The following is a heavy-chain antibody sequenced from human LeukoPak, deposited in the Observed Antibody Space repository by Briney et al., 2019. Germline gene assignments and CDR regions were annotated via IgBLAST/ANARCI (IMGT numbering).Heavy chain of an antibody. J-gene: IGHJ4*02. V-gene: IGHV4-39*01. CDR3: ASRLRLLEWFDIPNFDY. CDR2: IYYSGST. CDR1: GGSISSSSYY. Sequence: KPSETLSLTCTVSGGSISSSSYYWGWIRQPPGKGLEWIGSIYYSGSTYYNPSLKSRVTISVDTSKNQFSLKLSSVTAADTAVYYCASRLRLLEWFDIPNFDYWGQGTLVTVSS. D-gene: IGHD3-3*01.